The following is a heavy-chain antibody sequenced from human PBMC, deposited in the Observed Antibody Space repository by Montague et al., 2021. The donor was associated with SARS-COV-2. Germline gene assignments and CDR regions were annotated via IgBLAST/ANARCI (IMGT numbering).Heavy chain of an antibody. Sequence: SETLSLTCAVYGGSFSGYYWSWIRQPPGKGLEWIGEFNHSGSTYYNPSLKSRVTISVDTSKNQFSLKLSSVTAADTAVYYCARHITGSGNAFDIWGQGTMVTVSS. CDR2: FNHSGST. CDR3: ARHITGSGNAFDI. J-gene: IGHJ3*02. V-gene: IGHV4-34*01. D-gene: IGHD3-10*01. CDR1: GGSFSGYY.